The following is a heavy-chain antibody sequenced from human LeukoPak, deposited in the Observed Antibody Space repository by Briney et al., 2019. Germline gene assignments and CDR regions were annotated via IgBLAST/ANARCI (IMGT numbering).Heavy chain of an antibody. CDR3: ARGASTYYFDSSGHRIVDY. D-gene: IGHD3-22*01. CDR2: INTYTGTP. Sequence: GASVKVSCKASGYTFSSYTLSWLRQAPGQGLEWMGWINTYTGTPTYAQGFTGRFVFSLDTSVSTAFLQISSLKAEDIGVYYCARGASTYYFDSSGHRIVDYWGQGTLVTVSS. J-gene: IGHJ4*02. V-gene: IGHV7-4-1*02. CDR1: GYTFSSYT.